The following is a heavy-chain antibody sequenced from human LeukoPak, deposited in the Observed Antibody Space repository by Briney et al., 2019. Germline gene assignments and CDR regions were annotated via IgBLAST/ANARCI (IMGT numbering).Heavy chain of an antibody. D-gene: IGHD2-8*01. CDR1: GFTFSNHG. CDR2: ISDGGET. V-gene: IGHV3-23*01. Sequence: PGGSLRLSCAASGFTFSNHGLNWVRQAPGKGLEWVSAISDGGETFYADSVKGRFTISRDNSKNTLYLQMNSLRAVDTALYDCATSFTRISILMQKWGQGALVTVSS. CDR3: ATSFTRISILMQK. J-gene: IGHJ4*02.